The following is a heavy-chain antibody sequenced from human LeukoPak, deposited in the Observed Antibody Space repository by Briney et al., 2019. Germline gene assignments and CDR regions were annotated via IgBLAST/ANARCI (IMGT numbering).Heavy chain of an antibody. J-gene: IGHJ4*02. Sequence: GGSPRLSCAASGFTFSSYAMSWVRQAPGKGLEWVSAISGSGGSTYYADSVKGRFTISRDNSKNTLYLQMNSLRAEDTAVYYCAKTSIVGATMLFGGVYYFDYWGQGTLVTVSS. CDR2: ISGSGGST. D-gene: IGHD1-26*01. CDR3: AKTSIVGATMLFGGVYYFDY. V-gene: IGHV3-23*01. CDR1: GFTFSSYA.